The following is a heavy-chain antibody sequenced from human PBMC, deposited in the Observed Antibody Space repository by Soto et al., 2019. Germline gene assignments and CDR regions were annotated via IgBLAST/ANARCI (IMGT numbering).Heavy chain of an antibody. CDR3: ARGGMITVAPAAHTWFDP. D-gene: IGHD3-16*01. J-gene: IGHJ5*02. Sequence: QVQLQESRPGLMKPSQTLSLTCSVSGAFISTSDYYWSWLRQRQGEGLEWIGYVHYTGSTYYSSSLAGRVVISVDSPKNQISLRLTSLTAADTAVYYCARGGMITVAPAAHTWFDPWGQGTLVTVSS. V-gene: IGHV4-30-4*01. CDR2: VHYTGST. CDR1: GAFISTSDYY.